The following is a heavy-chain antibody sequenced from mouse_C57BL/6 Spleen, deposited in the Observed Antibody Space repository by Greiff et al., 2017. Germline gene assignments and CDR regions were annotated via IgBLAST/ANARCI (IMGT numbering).Heavy chain of an antibody. CDR1: GYTFTSYW. CDR3: EKLLGYFDY. J-gene: IGHJ2*01. V-gene: IGHV1-69*01. CDR2: IDPADSYT. Sequence: QVQLQQPGAELVMPGASVKLSCKASGYTFTSYWMHWVKQRPGQGLEWIGEIDPADSYTTYNHKFKGKSTLTVDKSSSTAYMQLSSLTSEDSAVYSCEKLLGYFDYWGQGTTLTVSS. D-gene: IGHD4-1*01.